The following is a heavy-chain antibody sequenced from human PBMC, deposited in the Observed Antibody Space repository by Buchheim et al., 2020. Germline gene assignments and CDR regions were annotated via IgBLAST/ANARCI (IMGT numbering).Heavy chain of an antibody. D-gene: IGHD1-26*01. J-gene: IGHJ6*02. CDR2: IYYSGST. Sequence: QVQLQESGPGLVKPSQTLSLTCTVSGGSISGGDYYWCWIRQPPGKGLEWIGYIYYSGSTYYNPSLKSRVTISVDTSKNQLSLKLSSVTATDTAVYYCARDDTRTPAAEDYGMDVWGQGTT. CDR1: GGSISGGDYY. CDR3: ARDDTRTPAAEDYGMDV. V-gene: IGHV4-30-4*01.